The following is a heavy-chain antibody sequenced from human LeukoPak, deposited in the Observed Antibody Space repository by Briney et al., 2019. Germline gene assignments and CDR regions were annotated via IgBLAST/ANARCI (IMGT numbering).Heavy chain of an antibody. D-gene: IGHD2-2*01. CDR1: GYTFTSYY. Sequence: VSVKVSCKASGYTFTSYYMHWVRQAPGQGLEWVGIINPSGGSTSYAQKFQGRVTMTRDTSTSTVYMELSSLKSEDTAVYYCARDRCSSTSCYFSDYWGQGTLVTVSS. CDR3: ARDRCSSTSCYFSDY. CDR2: INPSGGST. V-gene: IGHV1-46*01. J-gene: IGHJ4*02.